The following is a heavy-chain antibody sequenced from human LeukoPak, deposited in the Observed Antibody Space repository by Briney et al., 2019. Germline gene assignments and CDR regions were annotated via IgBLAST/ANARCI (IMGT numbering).Heavy chain of an antibody. J-gene: IGHJ6*03. Sequence: ASVKVSCKASGSTFTSYYMHWVRQAPGQGLEWMGIINPSGGSTSYAQKFQGRVTMTRDMSTTTVYMELSSLRSEDTAVYDCARDPGGYNGYDSHYYYYMDVWGKGTTVTVSS. CDR3: ARDPGGYNGYDSHYYYYMDV. CDR1: GSTFTSYY. D-gene: IGHD5-12*01. V-gene: IGHV1-46*01. CDR2: INPSGGST.